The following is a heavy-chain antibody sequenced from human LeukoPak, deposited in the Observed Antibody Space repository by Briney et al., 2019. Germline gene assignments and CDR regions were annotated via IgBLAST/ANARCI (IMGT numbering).Heavy chain of an antibody. D-gene: IGHD1-1*01. J-gene: IGHJ3*02. V-gene: IGHV4-59*01. CDR3: ARGNWPPAFDI. Sequence: SETLSLTCTVSGGSISGYYWTWIRQPPGKGLEWIGFNYYSGSTNYNSSLKSRVTISVDTSKNHFSLKLSSVTATDTAIYYRARGNWPPAFDIWGQGTLVTVSS. CDR2: NYYSGST. CDR1: GGSISGYY.